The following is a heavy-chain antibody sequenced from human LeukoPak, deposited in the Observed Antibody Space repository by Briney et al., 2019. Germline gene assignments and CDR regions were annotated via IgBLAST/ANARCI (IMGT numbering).Heavy chain of an antibody. J-gene: IGHJ4*02. D-gene: IGHD4-11*01. Sequence: SGPTLVNPTQTLTLTCTFSGFSLSISGVGVGWIRQPPGKALEWLALIYWDDDKRYSPSLKSRLTITEDTSKNQIVLTMTNMDPVDTATYYCAHWFSTVSAFDYWGQGTLVTVSS. CDR1: GFSLSISGVG. CDR2: IYWDDDK. CDR3: AHWFSTVSAFDY. V-gene: IGHV2-5*02.